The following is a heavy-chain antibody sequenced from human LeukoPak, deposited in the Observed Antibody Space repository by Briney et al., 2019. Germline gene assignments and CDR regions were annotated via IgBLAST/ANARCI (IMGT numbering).Heavy chain of an antibody. Sequence: PSETLSLTCAVYGGSFSGYYWSWIRQPPGKGLEWIGYIYYSGSTNYNPSLKSRVTISVDTSKNQFSLKLSSVTAADTAVYYCARVGYYGSGSYQFDYWGQGTLVTVSS. J-gene: IGHJ4*02. CDR1: GGSFSGYY. V-gene: IGHV4-59*01. CDR3: ARVGYYGSGSYQFDY. D-gene: IGHD3-10*01. CDR2: IYYSGST.